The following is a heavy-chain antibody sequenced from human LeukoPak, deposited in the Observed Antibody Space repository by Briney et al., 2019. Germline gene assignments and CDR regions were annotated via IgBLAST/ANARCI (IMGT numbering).Heavy chain of an antibody. Sequence: GGSLRLSCAASGFIFSSYEMNWVRQAPGKGLEWLSYISSSGSTKYYADSVKGRFTISRDHAKNPLYLQMNSLRAEDTAIYYCARDHPSYSRGLDPWGQGTLVTVSS. J-gene: IGHJ5*02. CDR2: ISSSGSTK. CDR1: GFIFSSYE. V-gene: IGHV3-48*03. D-gene: IGHD6-19*01. CDR3: ARDHPSYSRGLDP.